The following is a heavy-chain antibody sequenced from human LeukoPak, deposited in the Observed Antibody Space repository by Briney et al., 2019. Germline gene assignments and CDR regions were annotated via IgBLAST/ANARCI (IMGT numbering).Heavy chain of an antibody. D-gene: IGHD1-26*01. J-gene: IGHJ4*02. CDR1: GYPITTGYY. CDR3: AKELVGADHAVDY. V-gene: IGHV4-38-2*02. Sequence: SETLSLTCTVSGYPITTGYYWSWLRQPPGKGLEWIGSIYHNGKTYYNPSLRDRVSMSVDASTNQFSLKVSPVTAADTAVYYCAKELVGADHAVDYWGQGTLVTVSS. CDR2: IYHNGKT.